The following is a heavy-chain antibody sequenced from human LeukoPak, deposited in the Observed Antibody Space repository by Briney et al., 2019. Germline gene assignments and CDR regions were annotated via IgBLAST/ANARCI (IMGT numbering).Heavy chain of an antibody. J-gene: IGHJ3*02. D-gene: IGHD5-12*01. CDR1: GFTFDDYA. CDR3: AKDGPSWGYDIGRATFDI. V-gene: IGHV3-9*01. Sequence: GRSLRLSCAASGFTFDDYAMHWVRQAPGEGLEWVSGISWNSGSIGYADSVKGRFTISRDNAKNSLYLQMNSLRAEDTALYYCAKDGPSWGYDIGRATFDIWGQGTMVTVSS. CDR2: ISWNSGSI.